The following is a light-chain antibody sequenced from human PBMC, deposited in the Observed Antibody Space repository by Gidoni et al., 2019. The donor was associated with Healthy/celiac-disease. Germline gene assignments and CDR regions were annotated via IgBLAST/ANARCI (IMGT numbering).Light chain of an antibody. CDR2: GNS. CDR3: QSYDSSLSAVV. J-gene: IGLJ2*01. CDR1: SSNIGAGYD. Sequence: QSVLTPPPSLPAAPGQRVTISCTGSSSNIGAGYDVHWYQQLPGTAPKLLIYGNSNRPSGVPDRFSGSKSGTSASLAITGLQAEDEADYYCQSYDSSLSAVVFGGGTKLTVL. V-gene: IGLV1-40*01.